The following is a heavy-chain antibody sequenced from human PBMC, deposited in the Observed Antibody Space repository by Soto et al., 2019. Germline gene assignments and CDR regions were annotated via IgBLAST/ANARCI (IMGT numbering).Heavy chain of an antibody. V-gene: IGHV3-7*01. J-gene: IGHJ6*04. CDR1: GFTFSSYC. D-gene: IGHD2-15*01. CDR3: ARDDVLCDGGRCYGVPLDV. Sequence: GGSLRLSCAACGFTFSSYCISWVRQATGKGLEWVANIKQDGSEKYYVDSVKGRFTISRDNAKNSLYLQMNSLRAEDTAVYYCARDDVLCDGGRCYGVPLDVWGKGTTVTVSS. CDR2: IKQDGSEK.